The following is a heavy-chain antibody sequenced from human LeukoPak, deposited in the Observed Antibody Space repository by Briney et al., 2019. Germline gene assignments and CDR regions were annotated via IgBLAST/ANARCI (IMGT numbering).Heavy chain of an antibody. Sequence: GGSLRLSCAASGLIFSDYYMSWIRQAPGKGLEWVSYISSSGSYGYYADSVKGWFTISKDNAKNSLNLQMNSLRAEDTAIYYCATMHYYGMNVWGQGTTVTVSS. CDR1: GLIFSDYY. CDR3: ATMHYYGMNV. CDR2: ISSSGSYG. V-gene: IGHV3-11*01. J-gene: IGHJ6*02.